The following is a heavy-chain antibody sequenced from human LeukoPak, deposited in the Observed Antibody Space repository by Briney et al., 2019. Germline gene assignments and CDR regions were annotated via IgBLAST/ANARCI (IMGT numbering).Heavy chain of an antibody. J-gene: IGHJ5*02. CDR3: AKNVVRGYDSSNWFDP. Sequence: GGSLRLSCAASGFTFDNYGINWVRQAPGKGLEWVSRIHWNGGRTGYADSVKGRFTISRDNSKNTLYLQMNSLRAEDTAVYYCAKNVVRGYDSSNWFDPWGQGTLVTVSS. CDR2: IHWNGGRT. D-gene: IGHD5-12*01. CDR1: GFTFDNYG. V-gene: IGHV3-20*04.